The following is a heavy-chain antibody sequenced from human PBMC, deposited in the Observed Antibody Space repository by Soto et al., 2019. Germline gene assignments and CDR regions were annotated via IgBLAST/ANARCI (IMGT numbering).Heavy chain of an antibody. CDR1: GGSISVYY. D-gene: IGHD3-3*01. CDR2: IYYSGST. CDR3: ARGGWRHIDY. V-gene: IGHV4-59*08. Sequence: QVQLQESGPGLVKPSETLSLTCTVSGGSISVYYWSWIRQPPGKGLEWIGYIYYSGSTNYNPSLKRRVTISVDTSKHPFSLKLSSVTAADTAVYYCARGGWRHIDYWGQGTLVTVSS. J-gene: IGHJ4*02.